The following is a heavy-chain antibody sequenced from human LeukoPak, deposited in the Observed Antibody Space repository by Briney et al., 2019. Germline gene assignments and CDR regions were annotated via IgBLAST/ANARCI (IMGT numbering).Heavy chain of an antibody. CDR1: GYTFTGYW. CDR2: IYPGDSDT. J-gene: IGHJ4*02. Sequence: HGESLKISCQGSGYTFTGYWIGWVRQMPGKGLEWMGIIYPGDSDTRYSPSFQSQVTISADKSINTAYVQWSSLKASDTAMYYCARIVSCSDTSCNALDYWGQGTLVTVSS. D-gene: IGHD2-2*01. V-gene: IGHV5-51*01. CDR3: ARIVSCSDTSCNALDY.